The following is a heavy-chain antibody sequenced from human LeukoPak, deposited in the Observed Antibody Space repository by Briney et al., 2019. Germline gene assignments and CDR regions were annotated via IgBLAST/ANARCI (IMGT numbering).Heavy chain of an antibody. Sequence: PGGSLRLSCAASGFTFSNYNMNWVRQAPGKAMEWVSSITSSGTYIFYADSVKGRFTISRDNAKNSLYLQMDSLGPEDTAVYYCARDGCSGGSCYSPHYMDVWGKGTTVTVSS. D-gene: IGHD2-15*01. CDR2: ITSSGTYI. V-gene: IGHV3-21*01. CDR1: GFTFSNYN. J-gene: IGHJ6*03. CDR3: ARDGCSGGSCYSPHYMDV.